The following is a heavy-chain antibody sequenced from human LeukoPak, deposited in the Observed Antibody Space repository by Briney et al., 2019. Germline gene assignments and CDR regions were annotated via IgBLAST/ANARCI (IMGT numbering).Heavy chain of an antibody. V-gene: IGHV3-30*04. D-gene: IGHD3-10*02. CDR1: GFTFSSYA. CDR3: ARYVV. CDR2: ISYDGSNK. J-gene: IGHJ4*02. Sequence: PGRSLRLSCAASGFTFSSYAMRWVRQAPGKGLEWVAVISYDGSNKYYADSVKGRFTISRDNSKNTLYLQMNSLRAEDTAVYYCARYVVWGQGTLVTVSS.